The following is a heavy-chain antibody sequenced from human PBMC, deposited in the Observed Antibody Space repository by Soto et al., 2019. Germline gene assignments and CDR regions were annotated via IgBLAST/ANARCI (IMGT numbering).Heavy chain of an antibody. D-gene: IGHD5-12*01. CDR2: IIPIFGTA. CDR1: GGTFSSYS. CDR3: AREGRDGYIHRYFQH. Sequence: ASVEVSCKASGGTFSSYSISWVLQAPGQGLEWMGGIIPIFGTANYAQKFQGRVTITADESTSTAYMELSSLRSEDTAVYYCAREGRDGYIHRYFQHWGQGTLVTVSS. V-gene: IGHV1-69*13. J-gene: IGHJ1*01.